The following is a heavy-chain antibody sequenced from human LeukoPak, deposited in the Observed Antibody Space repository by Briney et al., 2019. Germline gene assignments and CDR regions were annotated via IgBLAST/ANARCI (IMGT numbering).Heavy chain of an antibody. CDR3: ARDNYPYGLDV. Sequence: GWMNPKTGNTGYAQKFQGRVTMTRDTSTNTAYMELSSLRLEDTAVYYCARDNYPYGLDVWGQGTTVTVSS. CDR2: MNPKTGNT. J-gene: IGHJ6*02. D-gene: IGHD1-1*01. V-gene: IGHV1-8*01.